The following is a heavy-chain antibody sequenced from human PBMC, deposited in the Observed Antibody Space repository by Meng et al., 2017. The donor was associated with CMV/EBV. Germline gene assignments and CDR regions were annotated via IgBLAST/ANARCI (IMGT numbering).Heavy chain of an antibody. CDR2: TYYSGST. Sequence: SETLSLTCTVPGGSISSYYWSWIRQPPGKGLEWIGYTYYSGSTNYNPSLKSRVTISVDTSKNQLSLKLSSVTAADTAVYYCARLGGVTIFGVVIPNWFDPWGQGTLVTVSS. CDR3: ARLGGVTIFGVVIPNWFDP. J-gene: IGHJ5*02. CDR1: GGSISSYY. V-gene: IGHV4-59*01. D-gene: IGHD3-3*01.